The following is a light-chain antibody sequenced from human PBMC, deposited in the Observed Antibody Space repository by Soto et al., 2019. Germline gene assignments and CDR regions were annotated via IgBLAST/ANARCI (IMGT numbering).Light chain of an antibody. J-gene: IGKJ1*01. CDR3: QQYGSSFPWT. V-gene: IGKV1-5*03. CDR2: KAS. Sequence: DIQMTQSPSTLSASVGDRVTITCRASQSISSWLAWYQQKPGRAPKLLIYKASSLETGVPSRFSGSGSGTEFTLIISSLQPDDFASYYCQQYGSSFPWTFRQGTKVEIK. CDR1: QSISSW.